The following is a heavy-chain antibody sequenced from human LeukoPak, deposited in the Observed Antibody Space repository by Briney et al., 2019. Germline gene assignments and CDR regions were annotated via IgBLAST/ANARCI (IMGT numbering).Heavy chain of an antibody. V-gene: IGHV1-69*05. CDR3: AVYYFNSSGYVPF. CDR1: GGTFSSYA. Sequence: SVKVSCKASGGTFSSYAISWVRQAPGQGLEWMGGIIPIFGTANYAQKFQGRVTMTRNTSITTTYMELSSLRSEDTAVYYCAVYYFNSSGYVPFWGQGTMVTVSS. J-gene: IGHJ3*01. D-gene: IGHD3-22*01. CDR2: IIPIFGTA.